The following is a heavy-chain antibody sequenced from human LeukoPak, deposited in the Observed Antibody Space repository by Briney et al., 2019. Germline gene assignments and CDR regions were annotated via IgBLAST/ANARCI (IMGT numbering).Heavy chain of an antibody. V-gene: IGHV1-18*01. J-gene: IGHJ4*02. D-gene: IGHD3-22*01. CDR1: GCTFTSYG. CDR3: ARGPRRYYYDSSGYYYFAH. CDR2: ISAYNGNT. Sequence: GASVKVSCKASGCTFTSYGISWVRQAPGQGLEWMGWISAYNGNTNYAQKLQGRVTMTTDTSTSTAYMELRSLRSDDTAVYYCARGPRRYYYDSSGYYYFAHWGQGTLVTVSS.